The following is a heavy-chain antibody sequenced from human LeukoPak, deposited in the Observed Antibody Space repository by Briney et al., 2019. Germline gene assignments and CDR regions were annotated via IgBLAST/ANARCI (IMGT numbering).Heavy chain of an antibody. D-gene: IGHD5-24*01. J-gene: IGHJ4*02. Sequence: GGSLRLSCVASGFNFDIFAMSWVRQAPGGGLEWVASLGRSGGSKNYADSVKGRFTISRDNSKNTLFLQMNSLRVEDSAIYYCAKGEMATSNWGQGTLVTVSS. V-gene: IGHV3-23*01. CDR1: GFNFDIFA. CDR2: LGRSGGSK. CDR3: AKGEMATSN.